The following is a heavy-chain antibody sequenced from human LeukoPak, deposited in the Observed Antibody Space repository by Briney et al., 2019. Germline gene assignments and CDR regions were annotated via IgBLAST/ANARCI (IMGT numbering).Heavy chain of an antibody. D-gene: IGHD3-10*01. V-gene: IGHV1-46*01. CDR3: AVPLGYYGSGSYFPTDAFDI. J-gene: IGHJ3*02. CDR1: GYTFTSYY. CDR2: INPSGGST. Sequence: ASVKVSCKASGYTFTSYYMHWVRQAPGQGLEWMGIINPSGGSTSYAQKFQGRVTMTRDTSTSTVYMELSSLRSEGTAVYYCAVPLGYYGSGSYFPTDAFDIWGQGTMVTVSS.